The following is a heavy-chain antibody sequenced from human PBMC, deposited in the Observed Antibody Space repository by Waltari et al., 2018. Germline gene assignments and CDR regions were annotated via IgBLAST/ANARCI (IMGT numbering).Heavy chain of an antibody. V-gene: IGHV1-2*02. CDR1: GYTFTGYY. CDR3: ARAGVWFGESSDSCDI. D-gene: IGHD3-10*01. J-gene: IGHJ3*02. CDR2: INPNSGGT. Sequence: QVQLVQSGAEVKKPGASVKVSCKASGYTFTGYYMHWVRQAPGQGLEWMGWINPNSGGTNYAQKFQGSVTMTRDTSISTAYMELSRLRSDDTAVYYCARAGVWFGESSDSCDIWCQGTMVTVSS.